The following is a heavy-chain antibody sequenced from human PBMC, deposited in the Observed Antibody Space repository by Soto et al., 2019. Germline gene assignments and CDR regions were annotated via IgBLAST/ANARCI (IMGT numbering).Heavy chain of an antibody. V-gene: IGHV4-34*01. D-gene: IGHD6-13*01. Sequence: SETLSLTCAVYGGSFIGYYWNWIRQPPGKGLEWIGEINHSGSTNYNPSLKSRVTISVDTSKNQFSLKLSSVTAADTAVYYCARGLAAAGRVDYMDVWGKGTTVTVSS. J-gene: IGHJ6*03. CDR1: GGSFIGYY. CDR2: INHSGST. CDR3: ARGLAAAGRVDYMDV.